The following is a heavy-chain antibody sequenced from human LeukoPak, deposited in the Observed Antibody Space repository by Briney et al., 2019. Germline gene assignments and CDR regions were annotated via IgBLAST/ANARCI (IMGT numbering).Heavy chain of an antibody. J-gene: IGHJ3*02. D-gene: IGHD5-18*01. CDR3: ASGYLTPRGVFDI. CDR2: ITYDGSTE. V-gene: IGHV3-30*09. CDR1: GFTFRSHA. Sequence: GRSLRLSCAASGFTFRSHAMHWDRQTPGKGLEWVALITYDGSTEQYADSVKGRFVISRDNSKNTLYLQMNSLRPEDTALYSCASGYLTPRGVFDIWGQGTMVTVSS.